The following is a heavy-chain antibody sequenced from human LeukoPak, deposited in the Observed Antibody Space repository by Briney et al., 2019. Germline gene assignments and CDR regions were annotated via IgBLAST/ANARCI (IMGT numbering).Heavy chain of an antibody. D-gene: IGHD5-12*01. CDR1: GFTFSSYG. CDR2: IRYDGSNK. V-gene: IGHV3-30*02. Sequence: GGSLRLSCAASGFTFSSYGMHWVRQAPGKGLEWVAFIRYDGSNKYYADSVKGRFTISRDNSKNTLHLQMNSLRAEDTAVYYCAQTEDIMATIALDYWGQGTLVTVSS. J-gene: IGHJ4*02. CDR3: AQTEDIMATIALDY.